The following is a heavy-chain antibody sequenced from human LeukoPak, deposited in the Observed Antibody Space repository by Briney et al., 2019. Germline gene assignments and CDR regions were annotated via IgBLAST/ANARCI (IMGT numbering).Heavy chain of an antibody. D-gene: IGHD3-10*01. CDR2: IYYSGST. CDR1: GGSISSGGYY. Sequence: PSQTLSLTCTVSGGSISSGGYYWGWIRQPPGKGLEWIGSIYYSGSTYYNPSLKSRVTISVDTSKNQFSLKLSSVTAADTAVYYCARDWSDDGSGSYYDSPFDYWGQGTLVTVSS. CDR3: ARDWSDDGSGSYYDSPFDY. J-gene: IGHJ4*02. V-gene: IGHV4-39*07.